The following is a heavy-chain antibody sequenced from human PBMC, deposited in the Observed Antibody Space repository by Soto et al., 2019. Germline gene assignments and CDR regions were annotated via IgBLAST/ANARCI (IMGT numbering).Heavy chain of an antibody. D-gene: IGHD3-10*01. CDR2: IWYDGSNK. CDR3: ARAIDYYGSGLAV. J-gene: IGHJ6*04. V-gene: IGHV3-33*01. CDR1: GFTFSSYG. Sequence: GGSLRLSCAASGFTFSSYGMHWVRQAPGKGLEWVAVIWYDGSNKYYADSVKGRFTISRDNSKNTLYLQMNSLRAEDTAVYYCARAIDYYGSGLAVWGKGTTVTVSS.